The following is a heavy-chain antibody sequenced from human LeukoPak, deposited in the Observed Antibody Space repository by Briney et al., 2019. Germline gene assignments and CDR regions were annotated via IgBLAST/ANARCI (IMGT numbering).Heavy chain of an antibody. CDR1: GYTFTSYG. CDR3: ARDQGLLWFGELLFPYYYYGMDV. J-gene: IGHJ6*02. Sequence: GASVKVSCKASGYTFTSYGISWVRQAPGQGLEWMGWISAYNGNTNYAQKLQGRVTMTTDTSTSTAYMELRSLRSGDTAVYYCARDQGLLWFGELLFPYYYYGMDVWGQGTTVTVSS. CDR2: ISAYNGNT. V-gene: IGHV1-18*01. D-gene: IGHD3-10*01.